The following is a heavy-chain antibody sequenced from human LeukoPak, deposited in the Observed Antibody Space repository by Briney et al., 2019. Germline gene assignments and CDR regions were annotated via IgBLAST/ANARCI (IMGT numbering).Heavy chain of an antibody. Sequence: GGSLRLSCTASGFTFSSYSLNWVRQAPGKGLEWVSSVSTGSNYIYYADSVKGRFTISRDNDKNSLYLQMNSLRVEDTAVYYCARASLSGSYLDYWGQGTLVTVSS. J-gene: IGHJ4*02. CDR3: ARASLSGSYLDY. D-gene: IGHD1-26*01. CDR2: VSTGSNYI. CDR1: GFTFSSYS. V-gene: IGHV3-21*01.